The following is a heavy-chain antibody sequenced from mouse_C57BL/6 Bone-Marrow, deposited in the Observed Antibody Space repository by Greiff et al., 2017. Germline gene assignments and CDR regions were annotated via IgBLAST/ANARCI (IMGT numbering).Heavy chain of an antibody. CDR3: ARSYDYDDYTMDC. D-gene: IGHD2-4*01. CDR1: GYTFTNYW. Sequence: QVQLQQPGAELVKPGASVKLSRKASGYTFTNYWMHWVKQRPGQGLEWIGMMHPNGGSPDYNEKFKSEATLSVDKSSRTAYMELSSLTSEDSAVYYCARSYDYDDYTMDCWGQGTSVTVSS. CDR2: MHPNGGSP. J-gene: IGHJ4*01. V-gene: IGHV1-64*01.